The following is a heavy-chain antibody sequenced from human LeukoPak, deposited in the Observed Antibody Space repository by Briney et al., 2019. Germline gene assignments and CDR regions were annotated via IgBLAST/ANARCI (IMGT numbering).Heavy chain of an antibody. V-gene: IGHV1-18*01. CDR2: ISAYNGNT. D-gene: IGHD4-11*01. CDR3: ARADTVTTAYYFDY. J-gene: IGHJ4*02. Sequence: ASVKVSCKASGYTFTSYGISWVRQAPGQGLEWMGWISAYNGNTNYAQKLQGRVTMTTDTSTSTAYMELRSLRSDDTAVYYCARADTVTTAYYFDYWGQGTLVTVSS. CDR1: GYTFTSYG.